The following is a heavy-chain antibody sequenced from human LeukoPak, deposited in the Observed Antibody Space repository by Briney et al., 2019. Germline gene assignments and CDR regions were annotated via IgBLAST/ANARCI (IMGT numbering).Heavy chain of an antibody. CDR3: ARDCSSTSCYNVY. CDR2: ISTYNGDT. CDR1: GYTFTNHG. D-gene: IGHD2-2*02. V-gene: IGHV1-18*01. Sequence: ASVKVSCKASGYTFTNHGFSWVRQAPGQGLEWMGWISTYNGDTNYAQNFQGRVTMTTDTSTSTAYMEMRSLRSDDTAVYYCARDCSSTSCYNVYWGQGTLVTVSS. J-gene: IGHJ4*02.